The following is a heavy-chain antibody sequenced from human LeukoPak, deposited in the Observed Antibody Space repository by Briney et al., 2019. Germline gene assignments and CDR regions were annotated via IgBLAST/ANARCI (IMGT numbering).Heavy chain of an antibody. CDR2: IYYSGST. J-gene: IGHJ2*01. CDR1: GGSISSSTYY. CDR3: AGAVFRLRYFDL. D-gene: IGHD3/OR15-3a*01. Sequence: SETLSHTCTVSGGSISSSTYYWGWIRQPPGKGLEWIGSIYYSGSTYYNPSLKSRVTISVDTSKNQFFLKLSSVTAADTAVYYCAGAVFRLRYFDLWGRGNLVPVSS. V-gene: IGHV4-39*01.